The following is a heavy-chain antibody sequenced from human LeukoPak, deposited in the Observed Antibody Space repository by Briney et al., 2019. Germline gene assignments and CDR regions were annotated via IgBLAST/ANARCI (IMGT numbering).Heavy chain of an antibody. Sequence: SETLSLTCTVSGGSISSYYWSWIQQPPGKGLEWIGYIYYSGSTNYNPSLQSRVAMSVDMTKNQLSLKLSSVTAADTAMYYCARKDGDYWGQGTLVTVSS. V-gene: IGHV4-59*12. J-gene: IGHJ4*02. CDR1: GGSISSYY. D-gene: IGHD6-6*01. CDR2: IYYSGST. CDR3: ARKDGDY.